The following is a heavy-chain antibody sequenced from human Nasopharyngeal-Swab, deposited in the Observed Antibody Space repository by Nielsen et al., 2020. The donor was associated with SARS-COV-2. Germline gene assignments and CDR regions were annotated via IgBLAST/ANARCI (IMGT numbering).Heavy chain of an antibody. CDR1: GGSISSYY. J-gene: IGHJ6*04. V-gene: IGHV4-59*01. CDR3: ARVSGWYEMDV. Sequence: SETLSLTRTVSGGSISSYYWSWIRQPPGKGLEWIGYIYYSGSTNYNPSLKSRVTISVDTSKNQFSLKLSSVTAADTAVYYCARVSGWYEMDVWGKGTTVTVSS. CDR2: IYYSGST. D-gene: IGHD6-19*01.